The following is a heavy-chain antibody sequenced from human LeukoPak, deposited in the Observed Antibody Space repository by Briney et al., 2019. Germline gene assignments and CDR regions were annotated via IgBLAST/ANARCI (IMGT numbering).Heavy chain of an antibody. V-gene: IGHV3-48*03. CDR2: ISSSGSTI. CDR3: ARDTTYYYDSSGPDAFDI. Sequence: GGSLRLSCAASGFTFSSYEMNWVRQAPGKGLEWVSYISSSGSTIYYADSVKGRFTISRDNAKNSLYLQMNSLRAEDTAVYYCARDTTYYYDSSGPDAFDIWGQGTMVTVSS. J-gene: IGHJ3*02. CDR1: GFTFSSYE. D-gene: IGHD3-22*01.